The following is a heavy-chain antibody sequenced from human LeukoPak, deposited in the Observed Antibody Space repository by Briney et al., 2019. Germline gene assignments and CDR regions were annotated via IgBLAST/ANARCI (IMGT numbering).Heavy chain of an antibody. CDR1: GFTFTSAW. J-gene: IGHJ4*02. CDR2: IKSKDDGETT. Sequence: SGGSLRLSCGASGFTFTSAWMNWVRQAPGKGLEWVGRIKSKDDGETTDYAAPMKGRFTFSRDDSKNMLYLQMNGLKSEDTAVYYCSTLTSRYLPDSWGQGTLVTVSS. V-gene: IGHV3-15*07. D-gene: IGHD3-9*01. CDR3: STLTSRYLPDS.